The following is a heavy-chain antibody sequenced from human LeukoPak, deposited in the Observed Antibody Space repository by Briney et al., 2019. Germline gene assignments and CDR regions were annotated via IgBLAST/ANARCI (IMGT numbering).Heavy chain of an antibody. D-gene: IGHD5-18*01. CDR2: IYHSGST. V-gene: IGHV4-38-2*02. CDR1: GYSISSGYY. Sequence: PSETLSLTCSVSGYSISSGYYWGWIRQHPGKGREWIGSIYHSGSTYYNPSLKSRVTISVDTSKNQFSLKLSSVTAADTAVYYCARGYLTAMAKYFDYWGQGTLVTVSS. J-gene: IGHJ4*02. CDR3: ARGYLTAMAKYFDY.